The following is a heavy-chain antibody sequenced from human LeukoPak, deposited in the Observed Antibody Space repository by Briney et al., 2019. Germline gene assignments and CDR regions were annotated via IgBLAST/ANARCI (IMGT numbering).Heavy chain of an antibody. CDR3: AKDVRAYYYGMDV. CDR1: GFTFSSYA. CDR2: ISYDGSNK. Sequence: GGSLRLSCAASGFTFSSYAMHWVRQAPGKGLEWVAVISYDGSNKYYADSVKGRFTISRDNSKNTLYMQMNSLRAEDTAVYYCAKDVRAYYYGMDVWGQGTTVTVSS. J-gene: IGHJ6*02. V-gene: IGHV3-30*04.